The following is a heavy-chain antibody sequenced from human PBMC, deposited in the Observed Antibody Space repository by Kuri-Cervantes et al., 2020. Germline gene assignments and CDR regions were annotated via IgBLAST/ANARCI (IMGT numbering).Heavy chain of an antibody. CDR3: ARGMRYYDILTGYHGADHYYYGMDV. CDR2: INPSGGST. V-gene: IGHV1-46*01. D-gene: IGHD3-9*01. J-gene: IGHJ6*02. Sequence: ASVKVSCKASGYTFTSYYMHWVRQAPGQGLEWVGIINPSGGSTSYAQKFQGRVTMTRDTSTSTVYMELSSLRSEDTAVYYCARGMRYYDILTGYHGADHYYYGMDVWGQGTTVTVSS. CDR1: GYTFTSYY.